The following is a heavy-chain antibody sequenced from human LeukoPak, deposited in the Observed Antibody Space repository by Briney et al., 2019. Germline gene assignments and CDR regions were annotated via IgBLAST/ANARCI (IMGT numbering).Heavy chain of an antibody. D-gene: IGHD4-11*01. CDR3: ARDTYYSNDYFDY. V-gene: IGHV3-30*04. Sequence: GGSLRLSCAASGFTFSSYAMHWVRQAPGKGLEWVSVISYDGTNNYYADSVKGRFTISRDNSRSTLFLQMNSLRAEDTAVYYCARDTYYSNDYFDYWGQGALVSVSS. J-gene: IGHJ4*02. CDR1: GFTFSSYA. CDR2: ISYDGTNN.